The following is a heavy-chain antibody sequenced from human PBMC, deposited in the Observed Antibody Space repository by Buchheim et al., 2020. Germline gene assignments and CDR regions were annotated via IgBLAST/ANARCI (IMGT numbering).Heavy chain of an antibody. CDR2: ISSSSSTI. Sequence: EVQLVESGGGLVQPGGSLRLSCAASGFTFSSYSMNWVRQAPGKGLEWVSYISSSSSTIYYADSVKGRFTISRANAKNSLYLQMNSLRAEDTAVYYCARDRGRGSSSSRMDFQHWGQGTL. J-gene: IGHJ1*01. CDR3: ARDRGRGSSSSRMDFQH. D-gene: IGHD6-6*01. CDR1: GFTFSSYS. V-gene: IGHV3-48*01.